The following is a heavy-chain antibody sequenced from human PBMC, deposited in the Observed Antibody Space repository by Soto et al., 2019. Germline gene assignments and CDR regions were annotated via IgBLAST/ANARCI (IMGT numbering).Heavy chain of an antibody. CDR1: GFTFSSYG. CDR3: AKVGSSGPVDY. V-gene: IGHV3-30*18. J-gene: IGHJ4*02. Sequence: QVPLVESGGGVVQPGRSLRLSCAASGFTFSSYGMHWVRQAPGKGLEWVAVISYDGSNKYYADSVKGRFTISRDNSKNTLYLQMNSLRAEDTAVYYCAKVGSSGPVDYWGQGTLVTVSS. D-gene: IGHD6-19*01. CDR2: ISYDGSNK.